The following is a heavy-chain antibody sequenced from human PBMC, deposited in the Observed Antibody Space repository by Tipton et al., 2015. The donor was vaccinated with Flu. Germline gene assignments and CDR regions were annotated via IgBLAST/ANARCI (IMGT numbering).Heavy chain of an antibody. CDR2: TFHSGNT. V-gene: IGHV4-39*07. Sequence: TLSLTCGVSGDSIRSSNYYWGWIRQPPGKGLEWIGNTFHSGNTYLNPSLKSRVTISIDTSKNQFSLKLSSVTAADTAVYYCARDHPPSITVLGEITDYFGMAVWGQGTTVTVSS. CDR3: ARDHPPSITVLGEITDYFGMAV. CDR1: GDSIRSSNYY. J-gene: IGHJ6*02. D-gene: IGHD3-3*01.